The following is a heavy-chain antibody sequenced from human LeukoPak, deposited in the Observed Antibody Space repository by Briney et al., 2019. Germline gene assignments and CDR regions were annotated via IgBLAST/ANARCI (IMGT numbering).Heavy chain of an antibody. J-gene: IGHJ4*02. Sequence: SETLSLTCSVSGGSISSHFWTWIRQPPGKGLEWIGYVYYSGNTNYNPSLRSRVTISIDTSKNQFSLNLKSVTAADTAVYYCASRKLGNDYWGQGTLVTVSS. CDR1: GGSISSHF. CDR3: ASRKLGNDY. V-gene: IGHV4-59*11. CDR2: VYYSGNT. D-gene: IGHD7-27*01.